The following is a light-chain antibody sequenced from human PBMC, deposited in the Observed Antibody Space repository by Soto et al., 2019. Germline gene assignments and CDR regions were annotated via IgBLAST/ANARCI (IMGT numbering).Light chain of an antibody. CDR1: QRIRCF. J-gene: IGKJ5*01. CDR2: GAS. Sequence: DIQLTHSPSSLSVSVRDRVTITFRASQRIRCFLNLYQQKPGKAPKLLIYGASTLQSGGPSRFSGSGSGTDYTLSISSLQPEDFATYYSQQSYRTPTFAKRTRMEIK. CDR3: QQSYRTPT. V-gene: IGKV1-39*01.